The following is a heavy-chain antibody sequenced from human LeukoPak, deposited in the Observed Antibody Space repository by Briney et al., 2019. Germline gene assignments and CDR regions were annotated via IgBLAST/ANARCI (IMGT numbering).Heavy chain of an antibody. CDR2: IWYDGSKT. J-gene: IGHJ4*02. V-gene: IGHV3-33*01. CDR1: GFSFSSFA. Sequence: PGGSLRLSCAVSGFSFSSFAMHWVRQAPGQGLEWVALIWYDGSKTYYADSVKGRFTVSRDSAKTTLYLKMNSLRAEDTAVYYCARVIDTSSTPPVYWGQGTLVTVSS. CDR3: ARVIDTSSTPPVY. D-gene: IGHD6-6*01.